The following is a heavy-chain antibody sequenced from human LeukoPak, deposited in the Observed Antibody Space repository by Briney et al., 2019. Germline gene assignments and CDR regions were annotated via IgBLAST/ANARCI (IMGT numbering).Heavy chain of an antibody. CDR2: ISGSGGST. CDR3: ARGSLGTIAVAGTLDY. D-gene: IGHD6-19*01. CDR1: GFTFSSYA. Sequence: GGSLRLSCAASGFTFSSYAMSRVRQAPGKGLEWVSAISGSGGSTYYADSVKGRFTISRDNSKNTLYLQMNSLRAEDTAVYYCARGSLGTIAVAGTLDYWGQGILVTVSS. V-gene: IGHV3-23*01. J-gene: IGHJ4*02.